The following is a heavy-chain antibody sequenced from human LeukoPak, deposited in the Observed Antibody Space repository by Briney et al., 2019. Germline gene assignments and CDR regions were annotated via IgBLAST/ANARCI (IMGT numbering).Heavy chain of an antibody. CDR3: ARTTEGYCSSASCFGFSYSYYMDV. CDR1: GGSISSYY. Sequence: SETLSLTCTVSGGSISSYYWSWIRQPPGKGLEWIGYIYYSGSTNYNPYLKSRVTISVVTSKNQFSLKLSSVTAADTAVYYCARTTEGYCSSASCFGFSYSYYMDVWGKGTTVTISS. CDR2: IYYSGST. J-gene: IGHJ6*03. D-gene: IGHD2-2*01. V-gene: IGHV4-59*01.